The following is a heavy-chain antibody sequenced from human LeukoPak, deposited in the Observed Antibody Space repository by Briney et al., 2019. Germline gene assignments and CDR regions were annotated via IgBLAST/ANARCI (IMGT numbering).Heavy chain of an antibody. V-gene: IGHV4-59*01. CDR3: ARGHFRAAGLFGY. Sequence: SETLSLTCTVSGGSISSYYWSWIRQPPGKGLEWIGYIYYSGSTNYNPSLKSRVTISVDTSKNQFSLKLSSVTAADTAVYYCARGHFRAAGLFGYWGQGTLVTVSS. CDR1: GGSISSYY. CDR2: IYYSGST. J-gene: IGHJ4*02. D-gene: IGHD6-13*01.